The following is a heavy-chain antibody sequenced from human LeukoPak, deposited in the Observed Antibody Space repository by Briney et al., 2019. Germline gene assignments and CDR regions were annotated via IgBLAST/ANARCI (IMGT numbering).Heavy chain of an antibody. D-gene: IGHD4/OR15-4a*01. J-gene: IGHJ5*02. CDR2: INHSGST. Sequence: SETLSLTCAVYGGSFSGYYWSWTRQPPGKGLEWIGEINHSGSTNYNPSLKSRVTISVDTSKNQFSLRLSSVTAADTAVYYCARESGQQVLNWFDPWGQGTLVTVSS. CDR1: GGSFSGYY. V-gene: IGHV4-34*01. CDR3: ARESGQQVLNWFDP.